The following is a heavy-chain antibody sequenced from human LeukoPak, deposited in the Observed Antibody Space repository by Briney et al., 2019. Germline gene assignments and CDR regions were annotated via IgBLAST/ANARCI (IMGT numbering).Heavy chain of an antibody. J-gene: IGHJ3*02. Sequence: GGSLRLSCAASGFTVSSNYMNWVRQAPGKGLEWVSALYSGGSTYYADSVKGRFTISRDKSKNTLYLQMNSLRAEDTAVYYCARGGSVDAFDIWGQGTMVSVSS. D-gene: IGHD4-23*01. CDR1: GFTVSSNY. CDR3: ARGGSVDAFDI. V-gene: IGHV3-53*01. CDR2: LYSGGST.